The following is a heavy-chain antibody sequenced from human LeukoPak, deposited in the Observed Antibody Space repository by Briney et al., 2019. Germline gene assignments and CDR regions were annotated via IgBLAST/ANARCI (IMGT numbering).Heavy chain of an antibody. V-gene: IGHV4-34*01. CDR1: GGSFSGYY. CDR2: INHSGST. Sequence: SETLSLTCAVYGGSFSGYYWSWIRQPPGKGLEWIGEINHSGSTNYNPSLKSRVTISVDTSKNQFSLKLSSVTAADTAVYYCARRARGDGYNDYWGQGTLVTVSS. D-gene: IGHD5-24*01. J-gene: IGHJ4*02. CDR3: ARRARGDGYNDY.